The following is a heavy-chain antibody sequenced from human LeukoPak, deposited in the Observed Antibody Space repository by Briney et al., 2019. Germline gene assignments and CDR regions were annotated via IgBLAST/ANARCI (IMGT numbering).Heavy chain of an antibody. V-gene: IGHV1-69-2*01. CDR2: VDPEDGET. CDR1: GYTSTDYY. CDR3: ATVASSFYYFDY. Sequence: ASVKVSCKVSGYTSTDYYMHWVQQAPGKGLEWMGLVDPEDGETIYAEKFQGRVTITADTSTDTAYMELSSLRSEDTAVYYCATVASSFYYFDYWGQGTLVTVSS. J-gene: IGHJ4*02. D-gene: IGHD6-6*01.